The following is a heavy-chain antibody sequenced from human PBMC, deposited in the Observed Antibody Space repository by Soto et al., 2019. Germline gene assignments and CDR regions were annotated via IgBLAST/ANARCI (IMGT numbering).Heavy chain of an antibody. V-gene: IGHV1-18*01. CDR3: AREANSSGWRKPIDY. D-gene: IGHD6-19*01. CDR2: ISAYNGNT. CDR1: GYTFTSYG. Sequence: ASVKVSCKASGYTFTSYGISWVRQAPGQGLEWMGWISAYNGNTNYAQKLQGRVTMTTDTSTSTAYMELRSLRSDDTAVYYCAREANSSGWRKPIDYWGQGTLVTVSS. J-gene: IGHJ4*02.